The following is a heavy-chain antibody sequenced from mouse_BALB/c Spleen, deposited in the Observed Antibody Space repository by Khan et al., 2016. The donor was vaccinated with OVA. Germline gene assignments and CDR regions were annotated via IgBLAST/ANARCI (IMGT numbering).Heavy chain of an antibody. Sequence: VQLKESGPGLVKPSQSLSLTCTVTGYSITSEYAWNWIRQFPGNKLEWMGYINYSGNTRYNPSLKSRISITRDTSKNQFVLQLNSVTTEDTATYYCTRKDYYDYDPFPYGGQGTRVTVSA. CDR2: INYSGNT. D-gene: IGHD2-4*01. J-gene: IGHJ3*01. V-gene: IGHV3-2*02. CDR1: GYSITSEYA. CDR3: TRKDYYDYDPFPY.